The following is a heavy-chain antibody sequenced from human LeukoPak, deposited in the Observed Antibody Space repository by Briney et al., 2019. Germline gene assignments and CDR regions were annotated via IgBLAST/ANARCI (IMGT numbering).Heavy chain of an antibody. D-gene: IGHD3-10*01. CDR2: IWYDGSNK. CDR3: ARDYRGSGSYYLDYYYYYGMDV. V-gene: IGHV3-33*01. Sequence: GRSLRLSCAASGFTFSSYGMHWVRQAPGKGLEGVAVIWYDGSNKYYADSVKGRFTISRDNSKNTPYLQMNSLRAEDTAVYYCARDYRGSGSYYLDYYYYYGMDVWGKGTTVTVSS. CDR1: GFTFSSYG. J-gene: IGHJ6*04.